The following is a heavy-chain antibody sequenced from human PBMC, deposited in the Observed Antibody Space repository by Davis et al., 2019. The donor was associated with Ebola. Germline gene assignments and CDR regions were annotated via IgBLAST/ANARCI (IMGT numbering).Heavy chain of an antibody. Sequence: PSETLSLTCTVSGGSISSYYWSWIRQPPGKGLEWIGYIYYSGSTNYNPSLKSRVTISVDTSKNQFSLKLSSVTAADTAVYYCARHDPELGFDYWGQGTLVTVSS. CDR3: ARHDPELGFDY. J-gene: IGHJ4*02. CDR2: IYYSGST. D-gene: IGHD7-27*01. CDR1: GGSISSYY. V-gene: IGHV4-59*08.